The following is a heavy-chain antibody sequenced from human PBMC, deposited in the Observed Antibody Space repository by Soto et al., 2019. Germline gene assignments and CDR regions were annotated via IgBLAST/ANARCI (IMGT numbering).Heavy chain of an antibody. V-gene: IGHV1-3*01. CDR1: GYTFTSYA. J-gene: IGHJ4*02. Sequence: ASVKVSCKASGYTFTSYAMHWVRQAPGQRLEWMGWVNAGNGNTKYSQKFQGRVTITRDTSASTAYMELSSLRSEDTAVYYCAHCANVTARIAYCGQGTLVTVSS. CDR3: AHCANVTARIAY. D-gene: IGHD2-21*01. CDR2: VNAGNGNT.